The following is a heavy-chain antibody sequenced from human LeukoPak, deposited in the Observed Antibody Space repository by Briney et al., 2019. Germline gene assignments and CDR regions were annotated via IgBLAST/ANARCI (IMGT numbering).Heavy chain of an antibody. CDR2: ISSSGSTI. D-gene: IGHD2-2*01. Sequence: GGSLRLSCAASGFTFSDYYMSWIRQAPGKGLEWVSYISSSGSTIYYADSVKGRFTISRGNAKNSLYLQMNSLRAEDTAVYYRARVILSRIPAATSYYYGMDVWGQGTTVTVSS. CDR1: GFTFSDYY. V-gene: IGHV3-11*01. CDR3: ARVILSRIPAATSYYYGMDV. J-gene: IGHJ6*02.